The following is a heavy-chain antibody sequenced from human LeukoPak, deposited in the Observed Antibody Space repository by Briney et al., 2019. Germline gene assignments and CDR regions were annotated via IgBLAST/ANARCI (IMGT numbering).Heavy chain of an antibody. CDR3: ARDILSGYYTLGWFDP. D-gene: IGHD3-9*01. CDR2: INPSGGST. J-gene: IGHJ5*02. V-gene: IGHV1-46*01. Sequence: SVNLSCKASGYTLTSYYMHWVRHPPRQGREGMGIINPSGGSTSHTQKLGGRVTMTRDTSTSTVYMELSSLRSEDTAVYYSARDILSGYYTLGWFDPWGQGTLVTVSS. CDR1: GYTLTSYY.